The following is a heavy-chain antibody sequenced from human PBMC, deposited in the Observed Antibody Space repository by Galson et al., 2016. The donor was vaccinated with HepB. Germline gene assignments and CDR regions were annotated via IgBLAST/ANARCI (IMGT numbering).Heavy chain of an antibody. D-gene: IGHD2-15*01. Sequence: SVKVSCKASGYTFIRFYVHWVRLAPGQGLEWMGIIDPRAGSTIYAQKFQGRVTMTRDTSTSTVYMEPSSLRFEETAIYYCARGPAPSGRSTTVPYYFDFWGQGTPVTVSS. V-gene: IGHV1-46*01. CDR3: ARGPAPSGRSTTVPYYFDF. CDR1: GYTFIRFY. J-gene: IGHJ4*02. CDR2: IDPRAGST.